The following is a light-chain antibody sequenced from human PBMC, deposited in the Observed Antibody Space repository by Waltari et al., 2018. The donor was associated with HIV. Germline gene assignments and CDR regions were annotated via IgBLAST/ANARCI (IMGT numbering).Light chain of an antibody. CDR1: SSDVDGYNY. CDR3: SSYAGSNQVV. V-gene: IGLV2-8*01. J-gene: IGLJ2*01. CDR2: EVT. Sequence: QSALTQPPSASGSPGQSVTISCTGTSSDVDGYNYVSWYQQHPGNAPKLILYEVTERPSAGPVRFSGSKAGNTASLTVSGRQAEDQADYCRSSYAGSNQVVFGGGPKLTVV.